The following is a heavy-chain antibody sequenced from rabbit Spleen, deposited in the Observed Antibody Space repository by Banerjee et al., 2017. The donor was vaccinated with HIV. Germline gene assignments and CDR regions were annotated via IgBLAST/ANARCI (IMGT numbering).Heavy chain of an antibody. CDR3: ARDLDGVIGWNFGW. CDR1: GFAFNGFSFKGGHD. Sequence: QSLEESGGGLDKPGASLTLTCKASGFAFNGFSFKGGHDMCRVRQAPGKGLEWIACINAVTGKDVYATWAKGRLTFSKTSSTTVTLQMTSLTAADTATYFCARDLDGVIGWNFGWWGPGTLVTVS. D-gene: IGHD4-1*01. J-gene: IGHJ6*01. CDR2: INAVTGKD. V-gene: IGHV1S40*01.